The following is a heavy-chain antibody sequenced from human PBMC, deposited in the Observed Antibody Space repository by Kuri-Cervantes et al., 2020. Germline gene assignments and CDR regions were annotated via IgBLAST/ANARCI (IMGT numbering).Heavy chain of an antibody. CDR3: ARDHRIGGYITMVRGVISLPTLYYYYGMGV. D-gene: IGHD3-10*01. CDR2: ISYDGSNK. CDR1: GYTFTGYY. J-gene: IGHJ6*02. Sequence: SCKASGYTFTGYYMHWVRQAPGKGLEWVAVISYDGSNKYYADSVKGRFTISRDNSKNTLYLQMNSLRAEDTAVYYCARDHRIGGYITMVRGVISLPTLYYYYGMGVWGQGTTVTVSS. V-gene: IGHV3-30-3*01.